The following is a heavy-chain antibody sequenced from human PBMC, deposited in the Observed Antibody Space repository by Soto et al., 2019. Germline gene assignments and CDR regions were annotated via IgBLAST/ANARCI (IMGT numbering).Heavy chain of an antibody. J-gene: IGHJ6*02. CDR1: GGSISSGGYY. Sequence: NLSETLSLTCTVSGGSISSGGYYWSWIRQHPGKGLEWIGYIYYSGSTYYNPSLKSRVTISVDTSKNQFSLKLSSVTAADTAVYYCARFGAEWEYRSTGTRLLPTNYGMDVWGQGTTVTVSS. V-gene: IGHV4-31*03. CDR3: ARFGAEWEYRSTGTRLLPTNYGMDV. CDR2: IYYSGST. D-gene: IGHD1-1*01.